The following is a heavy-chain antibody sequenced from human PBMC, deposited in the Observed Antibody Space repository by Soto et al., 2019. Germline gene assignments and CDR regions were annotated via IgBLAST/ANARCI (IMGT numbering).Heavy chain of an antibody. J-gene: IGHJ4*02. D-gene: IGHD3-16*02. CDR3: ASSFPSRRDY. V-gene: IGHV4-34*01. CDR1: GGSFSGYY. CDR2: INHSGST. Sequence: SETLSLTCAVYGGSFSGYYWSWIRQPPGKGLEWIGEINHSGSTNYNPSLKSRVTISVDTSKNQFSLKLSSVTAADTAVYYCASSFPSRRDYWGQGTLVTVSS.